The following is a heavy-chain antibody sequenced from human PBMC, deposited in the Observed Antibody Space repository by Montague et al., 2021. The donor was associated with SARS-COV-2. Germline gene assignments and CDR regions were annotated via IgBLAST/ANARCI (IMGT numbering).Heavy chain of an antibody. CDR3: ARDRTDWFQLDF. V-gene: IGHV3-23*01. CDR2: IDNSGGRT. J-gene: IGHJ4*02. D-gene: IGHD3-9*01. CDR1: GFTFTSYA. Sequence: SLRLSCAASGFTFTSYAMGWVRQAPGKGLEWVLGIDNSGGRTYYADSVKGRFTISRDNSKNTLCLQMNSLRAEDTAIYYCARDRTDWFQLDFWGQGTLVTVSS.